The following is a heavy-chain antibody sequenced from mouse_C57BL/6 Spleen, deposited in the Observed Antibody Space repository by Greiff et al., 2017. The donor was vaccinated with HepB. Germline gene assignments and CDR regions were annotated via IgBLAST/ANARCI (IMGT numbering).Heavy chain of an antibody. D-gene: IGHD1-1*01. J-gene: IGHJ1*03. CDR3: ARYLITTVVDWYFDV. V-gene: IGHV1-80*01. Sequence: QVQLKQSGAELVKPGASVKISCKASGYAFSSYWMNWVKQRPGKGLEWIGQIYPGDGDTNYNGKFKGKATLTADKSSSTAYMQLSSLTSEDSAVYFCARYLITTVVDWYFDVWGTGTTVTVSS. CDR1: GYAFSSYW. CDR2: IYPGDGDT.